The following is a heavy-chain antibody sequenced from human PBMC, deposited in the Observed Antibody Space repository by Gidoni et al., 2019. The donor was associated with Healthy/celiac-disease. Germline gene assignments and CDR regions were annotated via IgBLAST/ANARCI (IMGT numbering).Heavy chain of an antibody. CDR1: GYTFTSYA. CDR3: ARSRKVVAARRSADWFDP. D-gene: IGHD2-15*01. J-gene: IGHJ5*02. V-gene: IGHV1-3*01. CDR2: INAGNGNT. Sequence: QVQLVQSGAEVKKPGASVKVSCKASGYTFTSYAMHWVRQAPGQRLEWMGWINAGNGNTKYSQKFQGRVTITRETSASTAYMELSSLRSEDTAVYYCARSRKVVAARRSADWFDPWGQGTLVTVSS.